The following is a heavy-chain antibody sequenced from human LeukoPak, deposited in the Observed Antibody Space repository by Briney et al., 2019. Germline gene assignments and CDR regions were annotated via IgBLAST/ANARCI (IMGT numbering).Heavy chain of an antibody. Sequence: GKSLKISCKGSGYSFTNYWIGWVRQMSGKGLEWMGIIYPGDSDTRYSPSFQGQVTISADKSISTAYLQWSSLKASDTAMYYCARSMVRGVIIASFDYWGQGTLVTVSS. V-gene: IGHV5-51*01. CDR1: GYSFTNYW. CDR3: ARSMVRGVIIASFDY. D-gene: IGHD3-10*01. J-gene: IGHJ4*02. CDR2: IYPGDSDT.